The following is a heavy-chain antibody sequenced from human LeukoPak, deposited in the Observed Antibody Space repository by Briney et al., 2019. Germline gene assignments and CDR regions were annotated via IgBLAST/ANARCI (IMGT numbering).Heavy chain of an antibody. CDR3: TTDFWSGYYYMDV. D-gene: IGHD3-3*01. V-gene: IGHV3-15*01. CDR1: GFTFSNAW. J-gene: IGHJ6*03. Sequence: PGGSLRLSCAASGFTFSNAWMSWVRQAPGKGLEWVGRIKSKTDGGTTDYAAPVKGRFTISRDDSKNTLYLQMNSLKTEDTAVYYCTTDFWSGYYYMDVWGKGTTVTISS. CDR2: IKSKTDGGTT.